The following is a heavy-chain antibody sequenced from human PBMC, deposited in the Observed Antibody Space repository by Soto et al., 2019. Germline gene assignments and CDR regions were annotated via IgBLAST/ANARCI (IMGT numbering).Heavy chain of an antibody. CDR1: GDTSSNYG. CDR3: ARDPDEVVGTDYHYYGMDV. CDR2: SLPVFGTT. V-gene: IGHV1-69*06. D-gene: IGHD1-26*01. Sequence: SLKVSCKASGDTSSNYGVSWMRQAPGQGLEWMGGSLPVFGTTTYARNFQGKITITADKSTSTVYMELTSLRSDDTATYYCARDPDEVVGTDYHYYGMDVWDQGATVTVSS. J-gene: IGHJ6*02.